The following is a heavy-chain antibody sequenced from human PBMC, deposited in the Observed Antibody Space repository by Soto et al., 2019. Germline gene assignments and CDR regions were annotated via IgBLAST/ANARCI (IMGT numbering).Heavy chain of an antibody. CDR2: IYYSGST. V-gene: IGHV4-59*08. J-gene: IGHJ3*02. CDR1: GGSISSYY. D-gene: IGHD3-16*01. CDR3: ARRYGWAFDI. Sequence: QVQLQESGPGLVKPSETLSLTCTVSGGSISSYYWSWIRQPPGKGLEWIGYIYYSGSTNYNTSLKRRATIEVDTTKNQLPLKLSSVTAADTAVYYCARRYGWAFDIWGQGTMLTVSS.